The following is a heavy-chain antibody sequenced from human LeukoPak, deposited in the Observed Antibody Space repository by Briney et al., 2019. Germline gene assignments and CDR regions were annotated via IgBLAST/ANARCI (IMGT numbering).Heavy chain of an antibody. CDR3: VQRGYDYDSAGLFYAEYFHN. J-gene: IGHJ1*01. D-gene: IGHD3-22*01. V-gene: IGHV3-23*01. Sequence: GGALRLFCTTSGFSLNHYSMNWGRPAPGEGVGGGSALKGGGQSTFYADSVKGRFIISRDNSNNTLFLQMNSLRVEDTALYYCVQRGYDYDSAGLFYAEYFHNWGQGTLVTVAS. CDR2: LKGGGQST. CDR1: GFSLNHYS.